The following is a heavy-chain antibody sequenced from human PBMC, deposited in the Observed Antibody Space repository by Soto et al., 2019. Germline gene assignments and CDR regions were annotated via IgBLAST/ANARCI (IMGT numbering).Heavy chain of an antibody. CDR1: GFTVSSNY. V-gene: IGHV3-53*01. CDR2: IYSGGST. Sequence: GGSLRLSCAAPGFTVSSNYMSWVRQAPGKGLEWVSVIYSGGSTYYADSVKGRFTISRDNSKNTLYLQMNSLRAEDTAVYYCARDRRGYYDSSGFWGQGTTVTVSS. J-gene: IGHJ6*02. D-gene: IGHD3-22*01. CDR3: ARDRRGYYDSSGF.